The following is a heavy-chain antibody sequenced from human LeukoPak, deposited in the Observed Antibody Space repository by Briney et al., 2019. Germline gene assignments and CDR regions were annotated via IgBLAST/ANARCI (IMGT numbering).Heavy chain of an antibody. J-gene: IGHJ4*02. CDR2: ISWNSGSI. Sequence: PGRSLRLSCAASGFTFDDYAMPWVRQAPGKGLEWVSGISWNSGSIGYADSVKGRFTISRDNAKNSLYLQMTSLRPEDTALYYCAKDATYSSGWTDYWGQGTLVTVSS. V-gene: IGHV3-9*01. D-gene: IGHD6-19*01. CDR1: GFTFDDYA. CDR3: AKDATYSSGWTDY.